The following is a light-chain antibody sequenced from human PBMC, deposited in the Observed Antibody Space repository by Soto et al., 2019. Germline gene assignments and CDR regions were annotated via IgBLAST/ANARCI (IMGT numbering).Light chain of an antibody. CDR3: QQYNNWPLYT. V-gene: IGKV3-15*01. CDR1: QRVSSN. Sequence: EIVMAQSPATLSVSPGERATLSCRASQRVSSNLAWYQQKPGQAPRLLIYGASTRATGIPARFSGSGSETESTLTISSLQSEDFAVYYCQQYNNWPLYTFGQGTKLEIK. J-gene: IGKJ2*01. CDR2: GAS.